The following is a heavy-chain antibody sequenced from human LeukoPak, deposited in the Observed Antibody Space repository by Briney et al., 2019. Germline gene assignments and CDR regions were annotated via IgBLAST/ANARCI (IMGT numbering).Heavy chain of an antibody. CDR3: ARGRPLFYYMDV. D-gene: IGHD6-6*01. CDR2: IYPGDSET. J-gene: IGHJ6*03. Sequence: GESLQISSKGSGYSFSSYWIGWVREMPGKGLERMGIIYPGDSETRYSPSFQGQVTISADKSSSTAYLQWSSLKASDTAMYYCARGRPLFYYMDVWGKGTTVTVSS. V-gene: IGHV5-51*01. CDR1: GYSFSSYW.